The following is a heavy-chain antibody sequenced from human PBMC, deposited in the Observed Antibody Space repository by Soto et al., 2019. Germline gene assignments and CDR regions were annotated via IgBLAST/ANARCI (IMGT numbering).Heavy chain of an antibody. D-gene: IGHD5-12*01. CDR1: GYTFTSSD. Sequence: GASVKVSCKAPGYTFTSSDTDWRRQATGQGLEWMGWMNPNSGNTGYAQKFQGRVTMTRNTSISTAYMELSSLRSEDTAVYYCARGGYRGYSGYDKGSKGLCYYYDYMDVWGKGTSVTGSS. CDR2: MNPNSGNT. V-gene: IGHV1-8*01. J-gene: IGHJ6*03. CDR3: ARGGYRGYSGYDKGSKGLCYYYDYMDV.